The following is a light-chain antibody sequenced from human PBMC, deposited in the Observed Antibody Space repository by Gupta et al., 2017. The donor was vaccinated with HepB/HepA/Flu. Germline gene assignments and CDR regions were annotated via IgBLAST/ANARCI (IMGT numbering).Light chain of an antibody. J-gene: IGKJ3*01. CDR2: AAS. CDR3: QQEGNSPFT. Sequence: ENVLTQSPGTLSLPPGERASLSCRASQSVGANFVAWYQQKPGQAPRLLIYAASNRATGVPERFSGSGSGTXFTLTIXKLESEDFAVYYCQQEGNSPFTFGXGTKVDIK. V-gene: IGKV3-20*01. CDR1: QSVGANF.